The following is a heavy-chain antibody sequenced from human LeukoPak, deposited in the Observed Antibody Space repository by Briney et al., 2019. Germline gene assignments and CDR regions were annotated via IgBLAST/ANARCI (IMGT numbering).Heavy chain of an antibody. CDR2: IWYDGSNT. CDR1: GFTFSSYD. V-gene: IGHV3-33*01. CDR3: ARDLSSGWSLDY. J-gene: IGHJ4*02. Sequence: GGSLRLSCAASGFTFSSYDMHWVRQAPGKGLEWGVVIWYDGSNTYYADSVKGRFTISRDNSKNTLYLQMNSLRAEDTAVYYCARDLSSGWSLDYWGQGTLVTVSS. D-gene: IGHD6-19*01.